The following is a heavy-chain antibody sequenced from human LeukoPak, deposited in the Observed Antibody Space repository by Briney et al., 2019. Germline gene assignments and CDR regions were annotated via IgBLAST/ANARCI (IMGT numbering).Heavy chain of an antibody. Sequence: GGSLRLSCAASGFTFSSYSMNWVRQAPGKGLEWVSSISSSSSYIYYADSVKGRFTISRYNAKNSLYLQMNSLRAEDTAVYYCARVPHGSGYSSSWYPRWFDPWGQGTLDTVSS. J-gene: IGHJ5*02. CDR2: ISSSSSYI. CDR1: GFTFSSYS. CDR3: ARVPHGSGYSSSWYPRWFDP. V-gene: IGHV3-21*01. D-gene: IGHD6-13*01.